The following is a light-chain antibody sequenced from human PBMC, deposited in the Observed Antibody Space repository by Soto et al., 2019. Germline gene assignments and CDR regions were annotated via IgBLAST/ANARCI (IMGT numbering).Light chain of an antibody. J-gene: IGKJ5*01. V-gene: IGKV1D-16*01. Sequence: IQMTHSPSSLSASLGDTVTITCRASQGISTLLAWYQQKPGKAPKSLIYFASSLQSGVPSRFTGSGSGIDFTLTISSLQPEDFATYYCQQSYSTPITFGQGTRLEIK. CDR2: FAS. CDR1: QGISTL. CDR3: QQSYSTPIT.